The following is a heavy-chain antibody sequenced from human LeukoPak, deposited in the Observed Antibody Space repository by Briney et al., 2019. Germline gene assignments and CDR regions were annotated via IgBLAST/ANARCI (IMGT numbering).Heavy chain of an antibody. J-gene: IGHJ4*02. CDR2: ISSSGSTI. Sequence: GGSLRLSCTPSGLSFGDYGMSWVRQAPGKGLEWVSYISSSGSTIYYADSVKGRFTISRDNAKNSLYLQMNSLRVEDTAIYYCAKDGVETYGGVSFFDFWGQGSLVTVSS. CDR3: AKDGVETYGGVSFFDF. V-gene: IGHV3-48*03. CDR1: GLSFGDYG. D-gene: IGHD4-23*01.